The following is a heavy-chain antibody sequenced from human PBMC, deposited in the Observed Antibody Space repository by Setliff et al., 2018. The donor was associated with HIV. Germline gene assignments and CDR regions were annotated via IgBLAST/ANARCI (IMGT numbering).Heavy chain of an antibody. CDR2: IIPIIGIA. CDR3: ARTDYGGNSGGNYFDY. Sequence: SVKVSCKASGGTFSTYAISWVRQAPGQGLEWMGGIIPIIGIANYAQKFQGRVTITADESTSTAYMELSSLRSEDTAVYYCARTDYGGNSGGNYFDYWGQGSLVTVSS. CDR1: GGTFSTYA. V-gene: IGHV1-69*10. J-gene: IGHJ4*02. D-gene: IGHD4-17*01.